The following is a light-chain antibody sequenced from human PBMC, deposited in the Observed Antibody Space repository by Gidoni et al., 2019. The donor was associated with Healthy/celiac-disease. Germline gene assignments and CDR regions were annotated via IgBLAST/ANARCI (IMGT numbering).Light chain of an antibody. CDR2: AAS. CDR3: QQLNSYRPKYT. CDR1: QGISSY. V-gene: IGKV1-9*01. Sequence: DIQLTQSPSFLSASVGDRVTITCRASQGISSYLAWYQQKPGKAPKLLIYAASTLQSGVPSRFSGSGSGTEFTLTISSLQPEDFATYYCQQLNSYRPKYTFGQGTKLESK. J-gene: IGKJ2*01.